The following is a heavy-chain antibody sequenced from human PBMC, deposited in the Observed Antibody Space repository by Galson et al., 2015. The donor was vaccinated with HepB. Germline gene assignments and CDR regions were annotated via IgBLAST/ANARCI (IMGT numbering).Heavy chain of an antibody. Sequence: SLRLSCAASGFTFSDHYMDWVRQAPGKGLEWVSYISSSGASAYYADSVKGRFTISRDNAKNSLYLQMNSLRAEDTAVYYCARSYSSSWFIYFQHWGQGTLVTVSS. V-gene: IGHV3-11*01. CDR1: GFTFSDHY. D-gene: IGHD6-13*01. J-gene: IGHJ1*01. CDR2: ISSSGASA. CDR3: ARSYSSSWFIYFQH.